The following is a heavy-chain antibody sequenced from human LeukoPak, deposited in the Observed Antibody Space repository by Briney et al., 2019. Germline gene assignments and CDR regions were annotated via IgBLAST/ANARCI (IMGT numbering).Heavy chain of an antibody. D-gene: IGHD5-12*01. CDR2: IGAGDKYT. Sequence: GGSLRLSCAASGFTFSSYSMNWVRQAPGKGLEWVSSIGAGDKYTYYGDSVKGRFTISRDNSKNTLYLQMNSLRVDDTAVYYCARGTIKGLFDYWGQGALVTVSS. CDR1: GFTFSSYS. V-gene: IGHV3-21*04. J-gene: IGHJ4*02. CDR3: ARGTIKGLFDY.